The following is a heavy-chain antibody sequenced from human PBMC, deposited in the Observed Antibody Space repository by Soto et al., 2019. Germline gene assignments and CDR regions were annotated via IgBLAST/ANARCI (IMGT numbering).Heavy chain of an antibody. CDR1: GFTFSSYG. CDR2: ISYDGSNK. V-gene: IGHV3-30*18. D-gene: IGHD6-13*01. Sequence: VGSLRLSCAASGFTFSSYGMHWVRQAPGKGLEWVAVISYDGSNKYYADSVKGRFTISRDNSKNTLYLQMNSLRAEDTAVYYCAKDRVEGVAAACKEYWGQGTLVTVSS. J-gene: IGHJ4*02. CDR3: AKDRVEGVAAACKEY.